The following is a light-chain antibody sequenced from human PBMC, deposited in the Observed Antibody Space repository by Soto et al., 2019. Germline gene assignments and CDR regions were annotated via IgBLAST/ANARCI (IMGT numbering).Light chain of an antibody. J-gene: IGKJ4*01. CDR3: QQYESLPIT. V-gene: IGKV1-33*01. Sequence: DIQMTQSPSSLSASAGDRFTITCQETHDITNFLNWYQQKPGKAPKLLINDASNLETGVPSRFSGSGAGTYCTCPISSLQPEDIETDYCQQYESLPITFGGGTQVDI. CDR1: HDITNF. CDR2: DAS.